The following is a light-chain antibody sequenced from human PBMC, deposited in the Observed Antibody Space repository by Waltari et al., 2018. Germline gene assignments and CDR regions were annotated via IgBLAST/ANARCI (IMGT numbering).Light chain of an antibody. CDR2: KAS. Sequence: DIQMTQSPSTLSASVGDRVTITCRASQSISSWLAWYQQKPGQAPKLLIYKASSLESGVPSRFSGSGSGTEFTLTISSLQPDDFATYYCQQYDSYSITFGGGTKVEIE. J-gene: IGKJ4*01. V-gene: IGKV1-5*03. CDR3: QQYDSYSIT. CDR1: QSISSW.